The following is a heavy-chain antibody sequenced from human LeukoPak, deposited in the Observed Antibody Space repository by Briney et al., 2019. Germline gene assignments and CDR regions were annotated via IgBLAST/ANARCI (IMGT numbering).Heavy chain of an antibody. Sequence: HPGGSLRLSCVASGFTFSSTTMGWVRQAPGRGLEWVSSITAIDGRTYYADSVRGRFTISRDNSKNTLYLQMNSLRAEDTAVYYCAKDRIIGYYYDSSGVRDAFDIWGQGTMVTVSS. J-gene: IGHJ3*02. D-gene: IGHD3-22*01. CDR3: AKDRIIGYYYDSSGVRDAFDI. CDR2: ITAIDGRT. V-gene: IGHV3-23*01. CDR1: GFTFSSTT.